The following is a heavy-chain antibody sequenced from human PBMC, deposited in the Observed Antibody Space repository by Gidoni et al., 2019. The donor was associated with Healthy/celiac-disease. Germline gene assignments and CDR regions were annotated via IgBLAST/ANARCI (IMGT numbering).Heavy chain of an antibody. V-gene: IGHV3-49*02. J-gene: IGHJ4*02. D-gene: IGHD5-18*01. CDR3: TREGRMATASFDY. Sequence: FTISRDDSKSIAYLQMNSLKTEDTAVYYCTREGRMATASFDYWGQGTLVTVSS.